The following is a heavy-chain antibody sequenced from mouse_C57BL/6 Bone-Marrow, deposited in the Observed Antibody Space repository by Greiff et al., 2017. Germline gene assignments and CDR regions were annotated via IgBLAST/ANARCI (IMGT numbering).Heavy chain of an antibody. Sequence: VQLQQSGPVLVKPGASVKMSCKASGYTFTDYYMNWVKQSHGKSLEWIGVINPYNGGTSYNQKFKGKATLTVDKSSSTAYMELNSLTSEDSAVYYCSFYGNYDGYFDYWGQGTTLTGSS. CDR2: INPYNGGT. CDR3: SFYGNYDGYFDY. CDR1: GYTFTDYY. J-gene: IGHJ2*01. D-gene: IGHD2-10*01. V-gene: IGHV1-19*01.